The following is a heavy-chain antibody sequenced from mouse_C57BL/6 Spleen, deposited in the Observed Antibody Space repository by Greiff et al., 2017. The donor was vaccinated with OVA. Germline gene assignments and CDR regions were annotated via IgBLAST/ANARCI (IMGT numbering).Heavy chain of an antibody. Sequence: EVKVVESGGGLVQPGGSLSLSCAASGFTFTDYYMSWVRQPPGKALEWLGFIRNKANGYTTEYSASVKGRFTISRDNAQSILYLQMNALRAEDSATYYCARFRPPYPYFDYWGQGTTLTVSS. CDR1: GFTFTDYY. CDR3: ARFRPPYPYFDY. V-gene: IGHV7-3*01. J-gene: IGHJ2*01. CDR2: IRNKANGYTT.